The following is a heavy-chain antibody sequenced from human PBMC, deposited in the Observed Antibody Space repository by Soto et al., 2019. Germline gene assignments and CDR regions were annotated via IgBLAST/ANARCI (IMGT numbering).Heavy chain of an antibody. CDR2: IYYSGST. Sequence: KPSETLSLTCTVSGGSISSSSYYWGWIRQPPGKGLEWIGSIYYSGSTYYNPSLKSRVTISVDTSKNQFSLKLSSVTAADTAVYYCARLCSGGSCYRNFDYWGQGTLVTVSS. V-gene: IGHV4-39*01. CDR3: ARLCSGGSCYRNFDY. CDR1: GGSISSSSYY. D-gene: IGHD2-15*01. J-gene: IGHJ4*02.